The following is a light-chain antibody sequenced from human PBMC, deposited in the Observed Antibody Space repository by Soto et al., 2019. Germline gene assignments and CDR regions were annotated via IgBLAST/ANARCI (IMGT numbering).Light chain of an antibody. CDR1: QTVSKY. V-gene: IGKV1-39*01. CDR2: TTS. Sequence: DIQMTQSPPSLSASVGDRVTITCRTSQTVSKYLNWYQQKPGKGPDLLVYTTSTLHSGVHSRFSGSGSGTDFTLTITSLQPEDFATYYCQQTYSLTRTLGPGTRVE. J-gene: IGKJ1*01. CDR3: QQTYSLTRT.